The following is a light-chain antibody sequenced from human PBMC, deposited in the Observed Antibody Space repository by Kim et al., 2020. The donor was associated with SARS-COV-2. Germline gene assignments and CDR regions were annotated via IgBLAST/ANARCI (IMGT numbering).Light chain of an antibody. CDR3: HVWDTSTAWV. Sequence: ALGQTARITCGGNNIGSKNVHWYQQKPGQAPVLVIYRNNNRPSGIPERFSGSNSGNTATLTISRAQAGDEADYYCHVWDTSTAWVFGGGTKLTVL. CDR2: RNN. J-gene: IGLJ3*02. V-gene: IGLV3-9*01. CDR1: NIGSKN.